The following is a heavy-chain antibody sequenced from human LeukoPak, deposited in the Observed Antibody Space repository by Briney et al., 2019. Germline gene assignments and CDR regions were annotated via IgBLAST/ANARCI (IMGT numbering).Heavy chain of an antibody. J-gene: IGHJ4*02. V-gene: IGHV4-34*01. CDR1: GGSFSGYY. Sequence: SETPSLTCAVYGGSFSGYYWSWIRQPPGKGLEWIGEINHSGSTNYNPSLKSRVTISVDTSKNQFSLKLSSVTAADTAVYYCARGPYGDGTYYFDYWGQGTLVTVSS. CDR2: INHSGST. D-gene: IGHD4-17*01. CDR3: ARGPYGDGTYYFDY.